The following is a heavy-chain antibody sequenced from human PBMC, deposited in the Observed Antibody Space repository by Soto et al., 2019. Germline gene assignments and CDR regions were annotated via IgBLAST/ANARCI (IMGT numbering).Heavy chain of an antibody. CDR2: IKQDGSEI. Sequence: VGSHRLSWEASGFMFRSYWMSLVRKAPGEGLEWVANIKQDGSEIHYLESVEGRFTIFRDNARRSLYLQMNSLRAEDTAVYFCASYSGSYFPVGHDRWGQGTLVVVSS. D-gene: IGHD3-10*01. J-gene: IGHJ5*02. CDR3: ASYSGSYFPVGHDR. CDR1: GFMFRSYW. V-gene: IGHV3-7*01.